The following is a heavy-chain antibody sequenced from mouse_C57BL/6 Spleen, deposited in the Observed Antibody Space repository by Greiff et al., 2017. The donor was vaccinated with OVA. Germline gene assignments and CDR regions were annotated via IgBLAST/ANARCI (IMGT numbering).Heavy chain of an antibody. V-gene: IGHV1-72*01. CDR3: ARGEGYYYGSSLYYFDY. CDR2: IDPNSGGT. Sequence: LQQPGAELVKPGASVKLSCKASGYTFTSYWMHWVKQRPGRGLEWIGRIDPNSGGTTYNEKFKSKATLTVDKPSSTAYMQLSSLTSEDSAGYYCARGEGYYYGSSLYYFDYWGQGTTLTVSS. D-gene: IGHD1-1*01. J-gene: IGHJ2*01. CDR1: GYTFTSYW.